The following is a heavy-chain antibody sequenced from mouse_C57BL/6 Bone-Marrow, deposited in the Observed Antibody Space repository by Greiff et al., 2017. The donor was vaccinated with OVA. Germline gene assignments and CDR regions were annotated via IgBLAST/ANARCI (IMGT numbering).Heavy chain of an antibody. CDR3: ARSCDGLLLAD. J-gene: IGHJ3*01. Sequence: QVQLKQSGPELVKPGASVKLSCKASGYTFTSYDINWVQQRPGQGLEWIGLIYPRDGSTKYNEKFKGKATLTVDTSSSTAYMELHSLTSEDSAVYFGARSCDGLLLADWGQGTLVTVSA. CDR2: IYPRDGST. CDR1: GYTFTSYD. V-gene: IGHV1-85*01. D-gene: IGHD6-1*01.